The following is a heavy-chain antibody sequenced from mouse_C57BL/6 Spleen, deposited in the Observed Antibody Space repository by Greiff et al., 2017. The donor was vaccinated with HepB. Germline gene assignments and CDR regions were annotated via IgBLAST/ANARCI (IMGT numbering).Heavy chain of an antibody. D-gene: IGHD1-1*01. J-gene: IGHJ2*01. CDR3: AHYGSSYYFDY. V-gene: IGHV1-50*01. Sequence: VQLQQPGAELVKPGASVKLSCKASGYTFTSYWMQWVKQRPGQGLEWIGEIDPSDSYTNDNQKFKGKATLTVDTSASTAYMQLSSLTSEDSAVYYCAHYGSSYYFDYWGQGTTLTVSS. CDR2: IDPSDSYT. CDR1: GYTFTSYW.